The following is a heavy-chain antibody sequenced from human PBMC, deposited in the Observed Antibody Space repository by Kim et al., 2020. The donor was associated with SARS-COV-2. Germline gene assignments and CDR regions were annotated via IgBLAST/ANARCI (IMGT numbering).Heavy chain of an antibody. CDR2: SDGSGI. V-gene: IGHV3-11*01. Sequence: SDGSGIKYAASVNGRFTSSRDSAKKSLSLQMNSLTPEDTAVYYCVREPANWGQGTLVTVSS. J-gene: IGHJ4*02. CDR3: VREPAN.